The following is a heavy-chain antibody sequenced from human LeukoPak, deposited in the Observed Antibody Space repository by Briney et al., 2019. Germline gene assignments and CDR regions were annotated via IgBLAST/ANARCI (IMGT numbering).Heavy chain of an antibody. CDR3: TRDDYSDYGYSSYYYMDV. D-gene: IGHD4-11*01. CDR2: IKQDGGEK. CDR1: GFSFSTSW. V-gene: IGHV3-7*01. J-gene: IGHJ6*03. Sequence: GGSLRLSCAASGFSFSTSWMNWVRQAPGKGLEWVANIKQDGGEKYYVDSVKGRSTISRDNAKNSLFLQMNNLRAEDTAVYYCTRDDYSDYGYSSYYYMDVWGKGTTVTVSS.